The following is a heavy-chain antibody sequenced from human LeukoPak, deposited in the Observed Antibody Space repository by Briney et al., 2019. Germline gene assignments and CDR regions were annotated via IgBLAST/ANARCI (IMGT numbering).Heavy chain of an antibody. Sequence: GGSLRLSCAASGFTFSSYSMNWVRQAPGKGLEWVSSISSSSSYIYYADSVKGRFTISRDNAKNTLYLQMNSLRAEDTAVYYCANTNPPYSSSPERDYWGQGTLVTVSS. J-gene: IGHJ4*02. CDR1: GFTFSSYS. V-gene: IGHV3-21*04. D-gene: IGHD6-6*01. CDR3: ANTNPPYSSSPERDY. CDR2: ISSSSSYI.